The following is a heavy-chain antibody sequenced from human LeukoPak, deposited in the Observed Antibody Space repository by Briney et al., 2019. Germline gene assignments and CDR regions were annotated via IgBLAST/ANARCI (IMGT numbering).Heavy chain of an antibody. CDR1: GFTFSSYE. CDR3: ARDFATGRTYWYFDL. Sequence: GGSLRLSCAASGFTFSSYEMNWVRQAPGKGLEWVSSISSSSSYIYYADSVKGRFTISRDNAKNSLYLQMNSLRAEDTAVYYCARDFATGRTYWYFDLWGRGTLVTVSS. D-gene: IGHD3-10*01. CDR2: ISSSSSYI. J-gene: IGHJ2*01. V-gene: IGHV3-21*01.